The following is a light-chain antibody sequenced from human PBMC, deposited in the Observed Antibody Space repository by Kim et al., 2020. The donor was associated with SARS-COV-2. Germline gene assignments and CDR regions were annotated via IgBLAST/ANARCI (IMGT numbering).Light chain of an antibody. CDR3: QQYKNWPPLT. J-gene: IGKJ4*01. Sequence: EVVMTQSPPTLSVSPGDSATLSCRASQNVYSNLAWYQQKPGQAPRLLIYAVSTRATGIPDRFRGSGAGTEFTLTISSLQPEDSAVYYCQQYKNWPPLTFGGGTKVDIK. CDR2: AVS. V-gene: IGKV3-15*01. CDR1: QNVYSN.